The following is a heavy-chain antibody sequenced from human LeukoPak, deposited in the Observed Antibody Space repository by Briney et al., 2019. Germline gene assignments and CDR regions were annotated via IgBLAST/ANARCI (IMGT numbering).Heavy chain of an antibody. Sequence: ASVKVSCKASGYTFTGHNMHWVRQAPGQGLEWMGWINPNTGGTNYAQNSQCRVTMTRDTSISTAYMELSRLRSDDTAVYYCARENVADYYDSSGYCDYWGQGTLVTVSS. CDR3: ARENVADYYDSSGYCDY. J-gene: IGHJ4*02. CDR2: INPNTGGT. CDR1: GYTFTGHN. D-gene: IGHD3-22*01. V-gene: IGHV1-2*02.